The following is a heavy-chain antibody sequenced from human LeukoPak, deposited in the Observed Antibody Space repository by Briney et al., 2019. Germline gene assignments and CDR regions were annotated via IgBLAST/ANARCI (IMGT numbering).Heavy chain of an antibody. CDR3: AIGDYEGDRGWFDP. V-gene: IGHV4-59*08. Sequence: SETLSLTCTVSGGSISSYYWSWIRQPPGKGLEWIGYIYYSGSTNYNPSLKSRVTISVDTSKNQFSLKLSSVTAADTAVYYCAIGDYEGDRGWFDPWGQGTLVTVSS. CDR1: GGSISSYY. D-gene: IGHD4-17*01. J-gene: IGHJ5*02. CDR2: IYYSGST.